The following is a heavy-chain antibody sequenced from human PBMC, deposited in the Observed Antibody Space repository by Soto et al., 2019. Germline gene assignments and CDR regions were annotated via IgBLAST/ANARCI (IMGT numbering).Heavy chain of an antibody. CDR2: VSHDGRNT. Sequence: SLRFSCAASGFSVSDSAMHWVRQASGKGLEWVAVVSHDGRNTHYADSVKGRFTISRDSSKNTVSLEMTSLRAEDTAVYYCARDNHFDGYDHYHAFDYWGQGALVTVSS. J-gene: IGHJ4*02. CDR3: ARDNHFDGYDHYHAFDY. CDR1: GFSVSDSA. D-gene: IGHD3-16*01. V-gene: IGHV3-30*04.